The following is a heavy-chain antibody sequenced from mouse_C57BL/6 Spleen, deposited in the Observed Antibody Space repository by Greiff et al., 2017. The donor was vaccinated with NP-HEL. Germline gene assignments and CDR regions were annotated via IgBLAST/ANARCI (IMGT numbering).Heavy chain of an antibody. Sequence: EVKVVESGGGLVQPGRSLRLSCATSGFTFSDSYMEWVRQAPGKGLEWIAASRHKANDYTTEYSASVKGRFIVSRDTSQSSLYLQMNALRAEDTAIYYCARDVYDGPFAYWGQGTMVTVSA. J-gene: IGHJ3*01. CDR3: ARDVYDGPFAY. D-gene: IGHD2-3*01. CDR2: SRHKANDYTT. CDR1: GFTFSDSY. V-gene: IGHV7-1*01.